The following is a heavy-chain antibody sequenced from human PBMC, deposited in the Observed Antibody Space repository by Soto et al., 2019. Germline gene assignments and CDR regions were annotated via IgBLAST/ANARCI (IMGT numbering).Heavy chain of an antibody. J-gene: IGHJ6*03. CDR3: ARGLDGLGYYYYYMDV. Sequence: PSETLSLTCTVSGGSISSGGYYWSWIRQHPGKGLEWIGYIYYSGSTYYNPSLKSRVTISVDTSKNQFSLKLSSVTAADTAVYYCARGLDGLGYYYYYMDVWGKGTTVTVSS. D-gene: IGHD1-1*01. CDR2: IYYSGST. V-gene: IGHV4-31*03. CDR1: GGSISSGGYY.